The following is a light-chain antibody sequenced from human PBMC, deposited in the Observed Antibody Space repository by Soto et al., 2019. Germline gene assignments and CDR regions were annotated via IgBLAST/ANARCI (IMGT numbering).Light chain of an antibody. V-gene: IGLV1-40*01. Sequence: QAVETQPPSVSGAPGQRVTISCTGSSSNIGAGYDVHWYQQLPGTAPKLLIYCNSNRPSGVPDRFSGSKSGTSASLAITGLQAEDEADYYCQSYDSSLSGVVFGGGTKLTVL. CDR2: CNS. J-gene: IGLJ2*01. CDR3: QSYDSSLSGVV. CDR1: SSNIGAGYD.